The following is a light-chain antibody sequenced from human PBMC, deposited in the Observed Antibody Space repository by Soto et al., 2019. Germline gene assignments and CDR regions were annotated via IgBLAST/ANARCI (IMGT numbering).Light chain of an antibody. CDR3: HQYDNWPPWT. CDR1: QSISSN. CDR2: GAS. J-gene: IGKJ1*01. V-gene: IGKV3-15*01. Sequence: EVVMTQSPATLSVSPGERATLSCRASQSISSNLAWYQQQPGQAPRLLIYGASSRATGTPARFSGSGSGTEFTLTINSLQPEDFAVYYCHQYDNWPPWTFGQGTKVEIK.